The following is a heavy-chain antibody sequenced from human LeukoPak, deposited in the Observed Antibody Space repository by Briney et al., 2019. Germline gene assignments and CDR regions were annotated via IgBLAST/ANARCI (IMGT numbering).Heavy chain of an antibody. CDR1: GFTLKIYP. CDR3: AREGVQTTVDAFDI. CDR2: ISHDGSDK. V-gene: IGHV3-30*04. D-gene: IGHD4-17*01. Sequence: GGSLRLPCAASGFTLKIYPMHWVRQAPGKGLEWLSVISHDGSDKTNADSVKGRFIVSRDNSKNTIYLQLNSLRPEDTAMYYCAREGVQTTVDAFDIWGLGTMVIVSS. J-gene: IGHJ3*02.